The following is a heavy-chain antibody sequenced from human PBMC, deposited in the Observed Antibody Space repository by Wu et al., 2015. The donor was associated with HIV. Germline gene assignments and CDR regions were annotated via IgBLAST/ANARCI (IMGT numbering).Heavy chain of an antibody. J-gene: IGHJ3*02. CDR2: IIPIFATP. Sequence: QVQLVQSGAEVQKPGSSVKVSCKASGGTFSSYAINWVRQAPGQGLEWMGRIIPIFATPNYAQKFQGRVTITADESTSTAHMELSNLRSEDTAVYYCARDTENAFDIWGQGTMVTVSS. CDR1: GGTFSSYA. CDR3: ARDTENAFDI. V-gene: IGHV1-69*13.